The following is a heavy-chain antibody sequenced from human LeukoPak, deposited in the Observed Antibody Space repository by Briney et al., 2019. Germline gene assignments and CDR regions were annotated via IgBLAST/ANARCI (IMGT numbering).Heavy chain of an antibody. CDR2: IYSGGST. D-gene: IGHD6-6*01. V-gene: IGHV3-53*01. Sequence: GGSLRLSCAASGFTFSSYAMNWVRQAPGKGLEWVSLIYSGGSTYYADSVKGRFTISRDNSKNTLYLQLNSLRAEDTAVYYCARRPYSSSSSYYYAMDVWGQGTTVTVSS. J-gene: IGHJ6*02. CDR3: ARRPYSSSSSYYYAMDV. CDR1: GFTFSSYA.